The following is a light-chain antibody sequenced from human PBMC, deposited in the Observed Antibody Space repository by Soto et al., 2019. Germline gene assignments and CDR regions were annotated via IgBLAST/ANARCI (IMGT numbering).Light chain of an antibody. V-gene: IGLV2-14*01. Sequence: QSVLTQPASVSGSPGQSITISCTGTVSDVGNYKFVSWFQQHPGKAPKLMIYEVANRPSGVSNRFSGSKSGNTASLIISGLQADDEADYYCSSYTGSSTLFFGTGTKLTVL. CDR1: VSDVGNYKF. CDR3: SSYTGSSTLF. J-gene: IGLJ1*01. CDR2: EVA.